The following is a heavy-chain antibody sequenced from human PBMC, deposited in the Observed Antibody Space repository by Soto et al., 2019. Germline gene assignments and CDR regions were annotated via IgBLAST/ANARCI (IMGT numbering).Heavy chain of an antibody. CDR2: ISVYNGNT. CDR3: ARAGQYYDSSGYVN. CDR1: GYSFATSG. D-gene: IGHD3-22*01. Sequence: QVKLVQSGTEVKKPGASLKVSCKASGYSFATSGISWVRQAPGQGLEWMGWISVYNGNTNYDQKLHDRVTMTTDTSTTTAYLELRSLRSDDTAVYYCARAGQYYDSSGYVNWGQRTLVTVSS. J-gene: IGHJ4*02. V-gene: IGHV1-18*01.